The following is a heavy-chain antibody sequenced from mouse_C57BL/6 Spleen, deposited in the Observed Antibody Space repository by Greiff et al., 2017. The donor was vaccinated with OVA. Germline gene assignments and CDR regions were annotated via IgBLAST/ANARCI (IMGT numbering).Heavy chain of an antibody. D-gene: IGHD2-5*01. J-gene: IGHJ3*01. CDR3: ARGRAYYSNFSWFAY. V-gene: IGHV5-17*01. Sequence: EVQLVESGGGLVKPGGSLKLSCAASGFTFSDYGMHWVRQAPEKGLEWVAYISSGSSTIYYADTVKGRFTISRDNAKNTLFLQMTSRRSEDTAMYYCARGRAYYSNFSWFAYWGQGTLVTVSA. CDR1: GFTFSDYG. CDR2: ISSGSSTI.